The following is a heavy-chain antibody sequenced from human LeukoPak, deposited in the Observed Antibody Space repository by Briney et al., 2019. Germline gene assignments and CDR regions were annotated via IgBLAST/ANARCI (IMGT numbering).Heavy chain of an antibody. Sequence: PGGSLRLSCAGSGFTFSSYAISWVRQTPGKGPEWVSAISGSGGSTYYADSVKGRFTISRDSSKNTLYLQMDSLRVEDTAVYYCAKDVLRVQWPSGWVDPWGQGTLVTVSS. J-gene: IGHJ5*02. D-gene: IGHD6-19*01. CDR1: GFTFSSYA. CDR2: ISGSGGST. CDR3: AKDVLRVQWPSGWVDP. V-gene: IGHV3-23*01.